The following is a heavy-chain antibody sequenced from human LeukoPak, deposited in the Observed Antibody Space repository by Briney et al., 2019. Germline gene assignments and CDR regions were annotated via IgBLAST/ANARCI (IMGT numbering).Heavy chain of an antibody. CDR2: ISYDGSNK. V-gene: IGHV3-30-3*01. D-gene: IGHD2-15*01. J-gene: IGHJ5*02. Sequence: GGSLRLSCAASGFTFSSYAMHWVRQAPGKGLEWVAVISYDGSNKYYADSVKGRFTISRDNSKNTLYLQMNSLRAEDTAVYYCARQRLGYCSGGSCYSSHNWFDPWGQGTQVTVSS. CDR3: ARQRLGYCSGGSCYSSHNWFDP. CDR1: GFTFSSYA.